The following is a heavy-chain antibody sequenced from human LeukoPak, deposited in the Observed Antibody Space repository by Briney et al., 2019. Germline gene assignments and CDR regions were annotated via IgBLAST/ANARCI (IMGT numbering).Heavy chain of an antibody. CDR1: GFTFSSYW. CDR3: AREYDDYDEGVFDY. CDR2: INSDGSST. V-gene: IGHV3-74*01. D-gene: IGHD4-17*01. Sequence: GGSLRLSCAASGFTFSSYWMHWVRQAPGKGLVWVSRINSDGSSTSYADSVKGRFTISRNNAKNSLYLQMNSLRAEDTAVYYCAREYDDYDEGVFDYWGQGTLVTVSS. J-gene: IGHJ4*02.